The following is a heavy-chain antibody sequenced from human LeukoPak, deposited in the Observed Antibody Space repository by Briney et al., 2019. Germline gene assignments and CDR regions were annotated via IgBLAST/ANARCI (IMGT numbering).Heavy chain of an antibody. CDR1: GFTFISYG. Sequence: GGSLRLSCAASGFTFISYGIHWVRQAPGKGLEWVAFIRYDGTNKWYADSVKGRFTISRDNSKNTLYLQMNSLRVEDTAVYHCAKDRDYGDYPSAYYYYMDVWGKGTTVTVSS. J-gene: IGHJ6*03. CDR3: AKDRDYGDYPSAYYYYMDV. CDR2: IRYDGTNK. V-gene: IGHV3-30*02. D-gene: IGHD4-17*01.